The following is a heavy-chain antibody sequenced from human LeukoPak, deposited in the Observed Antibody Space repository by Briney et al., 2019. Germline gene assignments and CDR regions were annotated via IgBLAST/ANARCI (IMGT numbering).Heavy chain of an antibody. V-gene: IGHV3-23*01. CDR3: ARIYSRTGFDP. J-gene: IGHJ5*02. CDR1: GFTFTNYA. D-gene: IGHD1-26*01. Sequence: GGSLRLSCATSGFTFTNYAMSWVRQAPGKGLEWVSAIGASGGNTYYADSVKGRFTISRDNSKNTLYLQMNSLRAEDTAVYYCARIYSRTGFDPWGQGTLVTVSS. CDR2: IGASGGNT.